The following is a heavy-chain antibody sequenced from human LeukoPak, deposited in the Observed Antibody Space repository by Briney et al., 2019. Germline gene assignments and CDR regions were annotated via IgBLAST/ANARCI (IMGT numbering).Heavy chain of an antibody. CDR3: ARTGMGG. CDR1: GGSFSGYY. Sequence: SETLSLTCAVYGGSFSGYYWSWTRQPPGKGLEWIGEINHSGSTNYNPSLKSRVTISVDTSKNQFSLKLSSVTAADTGVYYCARTGMGGWGQGTLVTVSS. J-gene: IGHJ4*02. V-gene: IGHV4-34*01. CDR2: INHSGST.